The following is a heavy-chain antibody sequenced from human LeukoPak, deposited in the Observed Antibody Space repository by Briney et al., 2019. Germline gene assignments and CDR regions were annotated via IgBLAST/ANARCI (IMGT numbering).Heavy chain of an antibody. CDR1: GFTFSSYW. V-gene: IGHV3-7*03. Sequence: GGSLRLSCAASGFTFSSYWMNWARQAPGKGLEWVASINHNGNVNYYVDSVKGRFTISRDNAKNSLYLQMSNLRAEDTAVYFCARDKQLWLLGAFDIWGQGTMVTVSS. CDR3: ARDKQLWLLGAFDI. CDR2: INHNGNVN. D-gene: IGHD5-18*01. J-gene: IGHJ3*02.